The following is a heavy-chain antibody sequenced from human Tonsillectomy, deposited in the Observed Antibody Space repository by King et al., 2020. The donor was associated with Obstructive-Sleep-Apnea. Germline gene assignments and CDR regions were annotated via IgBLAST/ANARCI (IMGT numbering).Heavy chain of an antibody. D-gene: IGHD3-22*01. CDR3: ARGFYDSSGDNWFDP. V-gene: IGHV4-31*03. J-gene: IGHJ5*02. CDR2: LYYSGST. CDR1: CVSISSGGYY. Sequence: VQLQESGPGLVKPSQTLSLTCTVSCVSISSGGYYWSWIRQTPGKGLELIGYLYYSGSTYYNPSLKSRVTISVDTSKNQFSLKLSSVTAADTAVYYCARGFYDSSGDNWFDPWGQGTLVTVSS.